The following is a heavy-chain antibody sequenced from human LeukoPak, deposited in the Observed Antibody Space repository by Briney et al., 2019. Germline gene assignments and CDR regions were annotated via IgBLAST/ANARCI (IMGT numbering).Heavy chain of an antibody. CDR1: GFTFSSYA. J-gene: IGHJ6*02. Sequence: PGGSLRLSCAASGFTFSSYAMSWVRQAPGKGLEWVSGISGSNGSTDYADSVKARFTISRDNSKNTLYLQMNSLRPDDTAVYYCAREIFDGDYNYYYGMDVWGQGTTVTVSS. CDR2: ISGSNGST. CDR3: AREIFDGDYNYYYGMDV. D-gene: IGHD4-17*01. V-gene: IGHV3-23*01.